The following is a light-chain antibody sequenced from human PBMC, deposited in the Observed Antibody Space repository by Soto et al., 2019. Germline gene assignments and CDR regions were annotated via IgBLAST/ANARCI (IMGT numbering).Light chain of an antibody. Sequence: SYELTQPPSVSVSPGQTASITCSGDEMGNKYVSWYQQKPGQSPVLVIYQDIKRPSGIPERFSGSNSGNTATLAISGTQAMDEAVYYCQAWDSSTANVVFGGGTKVTVL. V-gene: IGLV3-1*01. CDR3: QAWDSSTANVV. CDR1: EMGNKY. CDR2: QDI. J-gene: IGLJ2*01.